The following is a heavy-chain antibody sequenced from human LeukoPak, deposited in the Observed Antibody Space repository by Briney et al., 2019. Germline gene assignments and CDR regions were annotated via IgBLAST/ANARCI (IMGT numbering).Heavy chain of an antibody. D-gene: IGHD6-13*01. CDR2: ISSSGSTI. Sequence: GGSLRLSCAASGFTFSSYEMNWVRQAPGKGLEWVSYISSSGSTIYYADSVKGRFTISRDNAKNSLYLQMNSLRAEDTAVYYCAGTGSSWSYNWFDPWGQGTLVTVSS. CDR3: AGTGSSWSYNWFDP. CDR1: GFTFSSYE. J-gene: IGHJ5*02. V-gene: IGHV3-48*03.